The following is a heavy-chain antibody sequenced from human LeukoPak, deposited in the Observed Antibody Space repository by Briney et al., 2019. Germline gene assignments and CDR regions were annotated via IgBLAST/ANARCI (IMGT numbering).Heavy chain of an antibody. V-gene: IGHV3-74*01. CDR2: VNSDGSST. CDR3: ARDFWGAASH. CDR1: GFTFSTYW. Sequence: PGGSLRLPCAASGFTFSTYWMHWVRQAPGKGLVWVSRVNSDGSSTYYADSVKGRFTISRNNAKNTLYLQMFSLRAEDTAVYYCARDFWGAASHWGQGTLVTVSS. J-gene: IGHJ4*02. D-gene: IGHD6-13*01.